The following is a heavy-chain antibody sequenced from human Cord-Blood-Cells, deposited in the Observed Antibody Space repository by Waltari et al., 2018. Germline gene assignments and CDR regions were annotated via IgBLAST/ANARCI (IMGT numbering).Heavy chain of an antibody. D-gene: IGHD1-26*01. Sequence: QLQLQESGPGLVKPSETLSLTCTVSGGSISSRSYYWGWIRQPPGKGLEWIGSIYYSGSTYYNPSLKSRVTISVDTSKIQFSLKLSSVTAADTAVYYCARFSGSFDYWGQGTLVTVSS. CDR3: ARFSGSFDY. CDR2: IYYSGST. V-gene: IGHV4-39*01. J-gene: IGHJ4*02. CDR1: GGSISSRSYY.